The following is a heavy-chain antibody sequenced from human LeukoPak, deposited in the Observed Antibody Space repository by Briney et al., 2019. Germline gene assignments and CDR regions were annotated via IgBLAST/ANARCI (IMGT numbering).Heavy chain of an antibody. J-gene: IGHJ3*02. CDR1: GGSISTYY. CDR3: ASHSYGSDAFDI. V-gene: IGHV4-59*08. CDR2: VSSNEGT. D-gene: IGHD3-10*01. Sequence: PSETLSLTCTVSGGSISTYYWGWIRQPPGKGLEWIGYVSSNEGTNYNPSLKSRVTISVDTSKNQFSLKLSSVTAADTAVYYCASHSYGSDAFDIWGQGTMVTVSS.